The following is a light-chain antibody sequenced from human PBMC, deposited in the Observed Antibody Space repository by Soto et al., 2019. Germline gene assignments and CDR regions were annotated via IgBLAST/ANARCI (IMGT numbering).Light chain of an antibody. CDR3: QQYNSYLWT. V-gene: IGKV1-5*03. CDR2: KAS. Sequence: DIQMTQSPSTLSASIGDRVTITCRASQSISDWLAWHQQKPGKAPKLLIYKASSLESGVPSRFSGSGSGTEFTLTISSLQPDDFATYYCQQYNSYLWTFGQGTKVDIK. CDR1: QSISDW. J-gene: IGKJ1*01.